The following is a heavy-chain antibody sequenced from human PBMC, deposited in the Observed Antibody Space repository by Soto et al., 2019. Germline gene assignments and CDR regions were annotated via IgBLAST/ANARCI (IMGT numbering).Heavy chain of an antibody. J-gene: IGHJ3*02. V-gene: IGHV5-51*01. CDR1: GYSFTSYW. CDR2: IYPGDSDT. CDR3: ARPLYCGGDCYESENDAFDI. Sequence: GESLKISCKGSGYSFTSYWIGWVRQMPGKGLEWMGIIYPGDSDTRYSPSFQGQVTISADKSISTAYLQWSSLKASDTAMYYCARPLYCGGDCYESENDAFDIWGQGTMVTVSS. D-gene: IGHD2-21*02.